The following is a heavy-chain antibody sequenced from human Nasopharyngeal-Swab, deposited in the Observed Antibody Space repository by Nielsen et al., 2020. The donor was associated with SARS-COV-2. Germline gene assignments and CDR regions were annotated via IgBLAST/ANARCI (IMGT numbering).Heavy chain of an antibody. CDR2: ISTSSSYL. D-gene: IGHD5-12*01. Sequence: GESLKISCAASGFTFSSYSMNWVRQAPGKGLEWVSSISTSSSYLYYADSVKGRFTISRDNPKNSLYLQMNSLRAEDTAVYYCARGRGGGYDPWGYYYYDMDVWGHGTTVTVSS. V-gene: IGHV3-21*01. CDR3: ARGRGGGYDPWGYYYYDMDV. CDR1: GFTFSSYS. J-gene: IGHJ6*02.